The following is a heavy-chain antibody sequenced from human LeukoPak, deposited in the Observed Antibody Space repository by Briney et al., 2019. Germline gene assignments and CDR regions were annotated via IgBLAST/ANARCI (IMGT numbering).Heavy chain of an antibody. CDR3: ARVLWFGNPSFDP. CDR2: INPNSGGT. J-gene: IGHJ5*02. V-gene: IGHV1-2*02. D-gene: IGHD3-10*01. Sequence: ASVKVSCKASGYTFTGYYMHWVRQAPGHGLEWMGWINPNSGGTNYAQKFQGRVTMTRDTSISTAYMELSRLRSDDTAVYYCARVLWFGNPSFDPWGQGTLVTVSS. CDR1: GYTFTGYY.